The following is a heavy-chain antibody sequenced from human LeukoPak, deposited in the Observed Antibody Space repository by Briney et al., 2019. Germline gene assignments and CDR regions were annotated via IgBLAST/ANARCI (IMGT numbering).Heavy chain of an antibody. CDR2: IWYDGRSK. D-gene: IGHD3-16*01. CDR3: ARDRFTFGGVIAIDP. CDR1: GFTFSSYG. Sequence: GGSLRLSCAASGFTFSSYGMHWVRQAPGKGLEWVATIWYDGRSKYYTDSVKGRFTISRDNSKNTLYLQMNSLRAEDTAVYYCARDRFTFGGVIAIDPWGQGTLVTVSS. V-gene: IGHV3-33*01. J-gene: IGHJ5*02.